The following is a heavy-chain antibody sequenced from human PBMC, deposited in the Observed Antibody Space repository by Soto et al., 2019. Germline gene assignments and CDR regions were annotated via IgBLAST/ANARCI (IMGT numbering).Heavy chain of an antibody. J-gene: IGHJ6*02. Sequence: EVQLVESGGGLVQPGGSLRLSCAASGFSFSAYWMHWVRQPPGKGLVWVSRISIDGSNTIYADSVKGRFTISRDNARNTLYLQMNSLRAEDTAVYYCTRANNHGMDVWGQGTTVTVS. CDR2: ISIDGSNT. V-gene: IGHV3-74*01. CDR1: GFSFSAYW. CDR3: TRANNHGMDV.